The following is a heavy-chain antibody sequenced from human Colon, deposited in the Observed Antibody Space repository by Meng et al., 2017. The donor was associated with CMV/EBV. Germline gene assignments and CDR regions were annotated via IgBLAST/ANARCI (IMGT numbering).Heavy chain of an antibody. CDR2: IDSDGSAT. Sequence: GESLKISCAASGFTFSAYWMHWVRQAPGKGLVWVSRIDSDGSATNYADSVKGRFTISRDNAKNTLYLHMNSLRAEDTALYYCAKGGLTSGIDDWGQGTLVTVSS. CDR1: GFTFSAYW. CDR3: AKGGLTSGIDD. J-gene: IGHJ4*02. D-gene: IGHD3-3*01. V-gene: IGHV3-74*01.